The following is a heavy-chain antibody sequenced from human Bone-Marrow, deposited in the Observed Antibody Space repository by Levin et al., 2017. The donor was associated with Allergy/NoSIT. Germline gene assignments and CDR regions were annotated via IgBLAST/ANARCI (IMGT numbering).Heavy chain of an antibody. Sequence: PGGSLRLSCAASGFTFSSYAMHWVRQAPGKGLEWVAVISYDGSNKYYADSVKGRFTISRDNSKNTLYLQMNSLRAEDTAVYYCARARGATRINWFDPWGQGTLVTVSS. J-gene: IGHJ5*02. V-gene: IGHV3-30-3*01. CDR2: ISYDGSNK. D-gene: IGHD1-26*01. CDR3: ARARGATRINWFDP. CDR1: GFTFSSYA.